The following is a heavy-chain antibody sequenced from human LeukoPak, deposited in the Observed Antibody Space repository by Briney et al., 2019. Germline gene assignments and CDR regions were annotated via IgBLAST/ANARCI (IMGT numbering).Heavy chain of an antibody. CDR3: ARTMVRARYYYYMDV. J-gene: IGHJ6*03. CDR1: GYSFTSYW. Sequence: GESLKISCKGSGYSFTSYWIGWVRQMPGKGLEWMGIIYPGDSDTRYSPSFQGQVTISADKSISTAYLQWSSLKASDTAMYYCARTMVRARYYYYMDVWGKGTTVTVSS. V-gene: IGHV5-51*01. CDR2: IYPGDSDT. D-gene: IGHD3-10*01.